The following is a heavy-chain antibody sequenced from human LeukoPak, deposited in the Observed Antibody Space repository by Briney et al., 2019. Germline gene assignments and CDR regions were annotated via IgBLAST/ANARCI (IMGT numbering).Heavy chain of an antibody. V-gene: IGHV4-39*01. CDR3: ARTYYDILTGIRD. J-gene: IGHJ4*02. CDR2: IYYSGST. CDR1: GGSISSSSYY. D-gene: IGHD3-9*01. Sequence: SETLSLTCTVSGGSISSSSYYWGWIRQPPGKGLEWIGSIYYSGSTYYNPSLKSRVTISVDTSKNQFSLKLSSVTAADTAVYYCARTYYDILTGIRDWGQGTLVTVSS.